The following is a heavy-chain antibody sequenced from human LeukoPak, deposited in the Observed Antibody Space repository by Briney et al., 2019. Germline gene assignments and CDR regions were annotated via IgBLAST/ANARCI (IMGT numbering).Heavy chain of an antibody. CDR3: AKESQDILTGYYVFDY. CDR1: GFTFSSYA. CDR2: ISGGGGST. V-gene: IGHV3-23*01. Sequence: PGGSLRLSCAASGFTFSSYAMSWVRQAPGKGLEWVSAISGGGGSTYYADSVKGRFTISRDNSKNTLYLQMNSLRAEDTAVYYCAKESQDILTGYYVFDYWGQGTLVTVSS. J-gene: IGHJ4*02. D-gene: IGHD3-9*01.